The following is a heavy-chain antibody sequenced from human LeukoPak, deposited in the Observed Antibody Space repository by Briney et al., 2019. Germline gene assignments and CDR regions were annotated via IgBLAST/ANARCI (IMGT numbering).Heavy chain of an antibody. Sequence: PSETLSLTCAVYGGSFSGYYWSWIRQPPGKGLEWIGEINHSGSTNYNPSLKSRVTISVDTSKNQFSLKLSSVTAADTAVYYCARAGYCSSTSCYGYYYYYMDVWGKGTTVTVSS. J-gene: IGHJ6*03. V-gene: IGHV4-34*01. D-gene: IGHD2-2*01. CDR3: ARAGYCSSTSCYGYYYYYMDV. CDR2: INHSGST. CDR1: GGSFSGYY.